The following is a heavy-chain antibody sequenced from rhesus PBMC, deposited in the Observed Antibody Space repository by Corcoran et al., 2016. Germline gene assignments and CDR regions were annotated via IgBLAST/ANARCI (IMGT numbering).Heavy chain of an antibody. CDR2: IHGGGGKT. CDR3: SRGNSYHDFDY. Sequence: QVQLQESGPAVVKPSETLSLTCAVSGGSISRDNWWSWIRQPPGKGLEWIGRIHGGGGKTEYTPSLNSRFTISIDTSKNHFSLKVSSVTAADTGVFYCSRGNSYHDFDYWGQGVLVTVSS. J-gene: IGHJ4*01. CDR1: GGSISRDNW. V-gene: IGHV4-93*02. D-gene: IGHD5-12*01.